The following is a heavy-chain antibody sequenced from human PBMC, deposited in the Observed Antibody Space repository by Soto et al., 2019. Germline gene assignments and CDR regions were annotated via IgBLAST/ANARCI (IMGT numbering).Heavy chain of an antibody. Sequence: SATLSLTCTVSGGSISSYYWSCIRQPPGKGLEWIGYIYYSGITNYNPSLKSRVTISLDTSKNQFSLKLSSVTAADTAVYYCARGYYYDSSRYGGDDAFDIWGQGTMIT. V-gene: IGHV4-59*08. CDR3: ARGYYYDSSRYGGDDAFDI. CDR2: IYYSGIT. J-gene: IGHJ3*02. CDR1: GGSISSYY. D-gene: IGHD3-22*01.